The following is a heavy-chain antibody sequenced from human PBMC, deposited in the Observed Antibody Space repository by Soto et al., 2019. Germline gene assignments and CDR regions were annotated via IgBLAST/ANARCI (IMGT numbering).Heavy chain of an antibody. CDR3: AREKRIAVAGTDYYYYGMDV. CDR1: GDSVSSNSAA. J-gene: IGHJ6*02. Sequence: SQTLSLTCAISGDSVSSNSAAWNWIRQSPSRGLEWLGRTYYRYKWYNDYAVSVKSRITINPDTSKNQFSLQLNSVTPEDTAVYYCAREKRIAVAGTDYYYYGMDVWGQGTTVTVSS. D-gene: IGHD6-19*01. CDR2: TYYRYKWYN. V-gene: IGHV6-1*01.